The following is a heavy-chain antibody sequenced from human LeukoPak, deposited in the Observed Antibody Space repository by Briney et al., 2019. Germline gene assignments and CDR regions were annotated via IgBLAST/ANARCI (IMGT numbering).Heavy chain of an antibody. D-gene: IGHD3-9*01. Sequence: GGSLRLSCAASGFIFSNYAMYWVRQAPGKGLEWVSAISGRSDNTYYADSVKGRFTLSRDSSKNTLYLQMNSLRADDTAVYYCAKWGDYDVLTGYYVSDFWGQGTLVTVSS. V-gene: IGHV3-23*01. CDR3: AKWGDYDVLTGYYVSDF. CDR1: GFIFSNYA. J-gene: IGHJ4*02. CDR2: ISGRSDNT.